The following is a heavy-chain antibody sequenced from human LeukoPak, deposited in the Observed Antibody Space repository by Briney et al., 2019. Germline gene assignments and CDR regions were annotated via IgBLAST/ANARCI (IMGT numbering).Heavy chain of an antibody. Sequence: GGSLRLSCTASEFTFSNYWMTWVRQAPGKGLEWVANIKQDGSERYYVDSVKGRFTISRDNAKNSLYLQMNSLRAEDTAVYYCATDQAGGLDSWGQGTLVTVSS. J-gene: IGHJ4*02. CDR3: ATDQAGGLDS. D-gene: IGHD3-10*01. CDR1: EFTFSNYW. CDR2: IKQDGSER. V-gene: IGHV3-7*01.